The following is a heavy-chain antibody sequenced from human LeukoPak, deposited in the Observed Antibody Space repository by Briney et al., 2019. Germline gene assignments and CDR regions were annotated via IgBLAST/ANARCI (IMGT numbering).Heavy chain of an antibody. CDR1: SGSISTSNYY. Sequence: SETLSLTCTVSSGSISTSNYYWGWVRQPPGKGLEWIGSIYYSGSTYYNPSLKSRVTISVDTSKNQFSLKLSSVTAADTAVYYCAGEGLRYYYDSSGYFDYWGQGTLVTVSS. CDR3: AGEGLRYYYDSSGYFDY. D-gene: IGHD3-22*01. J-gene: IGHJ4*02. CDR2: IYYSGST. V-gene: IGHV4-39*07.